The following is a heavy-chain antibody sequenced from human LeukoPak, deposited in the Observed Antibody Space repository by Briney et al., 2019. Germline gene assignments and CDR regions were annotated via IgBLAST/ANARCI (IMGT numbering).Heavy chain of an antibody. CDR1: GFTFSSYA. J-gene: IGHJ4*02. CDR3: AKGSYYDSSGSFYLDY. V-gene: IGHV3-23*01. D-gene: IGHD3-22*01. Sequence: GGSLRLSCAASGFTFSSYAMNWVRQAPGKGLEWVSGISGSGDNTYYADSVKGRFTISRDNSKNTLYVQVNSLGTEDTAAYYCAKGSYYDSSGSFYLDYWGQGTLVTVSS. CDR2: ISGSGDNT.